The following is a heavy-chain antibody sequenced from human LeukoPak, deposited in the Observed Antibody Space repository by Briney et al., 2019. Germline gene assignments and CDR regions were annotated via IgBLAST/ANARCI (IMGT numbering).Heavy chain of an antibody. CDR2: ISGVASDI. D-gene: IGHD1-26*01. J-gene: IGHJ6*02. Sequence: GGSLRLSCTASGFTFTDYYMTWIRQAPGKGLEWVSYISGVASDIFYADSVKGRFTISRDNAKNSVYLQMNSLRAEDTAVYYCARGGAHGMDVWGQGTLVTVSS. V-gene: IGHV3-11*01. CDR3: ARGGAHGMDV. CDR1: GFTFTDYY.